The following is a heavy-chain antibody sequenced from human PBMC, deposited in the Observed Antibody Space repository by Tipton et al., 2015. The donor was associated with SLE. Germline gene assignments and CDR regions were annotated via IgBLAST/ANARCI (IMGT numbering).Heavy chain of an antibody. CDR3: AGGWQDYCSGGTCYALDY. D-gene: IGHD2-15*01. J-gene: IGHJ4*02. V-gene: IGHV4-59*11. CDR1: GGSITSHY. CDR2: VSYSGTT. Sequence: TLSLTCTVSGGSITSHYWNWIWQPQGKGLEWIGYVSYSGTTSYKPPLESRVTISVDRAKNQFSLKLRSVTAADTAVYYCAGGWQDYCSGGTCYALDYWGQGKLVTVSS.